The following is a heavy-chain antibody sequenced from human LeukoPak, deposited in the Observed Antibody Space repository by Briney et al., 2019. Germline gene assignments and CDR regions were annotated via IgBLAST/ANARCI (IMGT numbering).Heavy chain of an antibody. Sequence: SETLSLTCTVSGVSIISSNYYWGWFRQPPGKGLEWIASVFYTGTTRHNPSLKSRVTISVDTSKNEFSLNLSSVTAEDTAMYYCARRLGSSADGILKYYFDYWGQGTLVTVSS. J-gene: IGHJ4*02. CDR3: ARRLGSSADGILKYYFDY. D-gene: IGHD6-13*01. CDR2: VFYTGTT. CDR1: GVSIISSNYY. V-gene: IGHV4-39*01.